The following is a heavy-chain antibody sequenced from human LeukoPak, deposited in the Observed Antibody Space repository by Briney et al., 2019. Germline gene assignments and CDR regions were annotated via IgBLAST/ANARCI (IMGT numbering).Heavy chain of an antibody. CDR2: IYSAGTT. D-gene: IGHD1-26*01. CDR1: GFTFSDYY. Sequence: VGSLRLSRAASGFTFSDYYMSWIRQAPGKGLEWVSIIYSAGTTYHYADSVKGRFTISRDTSKNTVYLQMSSLRDEDTAIYYCARDSTYYYFDYWGQGTLVTVSS. V-gene: IGHV3-53*01. CDR3: ARDSTYYYFDY. J-gene: IGHJ4*02.